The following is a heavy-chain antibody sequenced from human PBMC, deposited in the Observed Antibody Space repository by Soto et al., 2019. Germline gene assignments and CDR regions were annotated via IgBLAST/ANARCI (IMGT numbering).Heavy chain of an antibody. CDR2: IYYSGTT. Sequence: SETLSLTCAVSGYSISSSNWWGWIRQPPGKGLEWIGYIYYSGTTYYNPSLKSRVTISVDTSKNQFSLKLSSVTAVDTAVYYCARARGARYFDYWGQGTLVTVSS. J-gene: IGHJ4*02. CDR3: ARARGARYFDY. CDR1: GYSISSSNW. D-gene: IGHD2-15*01. V-gene: IGHV4-28*03.